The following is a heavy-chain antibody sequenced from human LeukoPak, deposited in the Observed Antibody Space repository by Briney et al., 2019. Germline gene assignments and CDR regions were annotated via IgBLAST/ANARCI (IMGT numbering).Heavy chain of an antibody. V-gene: IGHV3-23*01. J-gene: IGHJ4*02. D-gene: IGHD6-19*01. CDR1: GFTFSTYS. CDR3: AKDVVPDCGWDLDY. CDR2: IYPSGDST. Sequence: GSLRLSCAASGFTFSTYSMTWVRPGPGKGLEWVSSIYPSGDSTFYADSVKGRFTISRDNSKNTLYLQMSSLRTEDTAIYYCAKDVVPDCGWDLDYWGQGTLVTVSS.